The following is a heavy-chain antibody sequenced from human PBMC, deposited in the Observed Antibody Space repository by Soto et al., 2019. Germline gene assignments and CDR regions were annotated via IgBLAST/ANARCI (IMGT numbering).Heavy chain of an antibody. CDR1: GFTFSSYW. V-gene: IGHV3-74*01. D-gene: IGHD3-9*01. J-gene: IGHJ1*01. CDR3: ARGFDILTGLYFQH. CDR2: INSDGSDT. Sequence: PGGSLRLSCAASGFTFSSYWMHWVRQAPGKGLVWVSHINSDGSDTTYADSVKGRFTISRDNAKNMLYLQMSSLRAEDTAVYYCARGFDILTGLYFQHWGQGTLVTVSS.